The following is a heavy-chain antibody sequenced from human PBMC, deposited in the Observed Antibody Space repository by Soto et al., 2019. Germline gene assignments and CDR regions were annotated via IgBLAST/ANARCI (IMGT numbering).Heavy chain of an antibody. J-gene: IGHJ6*02. Sequence: QVQLEQSGAEVKKPGSSVKVSCKASGGTFRTAAISWVRQAPGQGLEWMGGNMPVFRTPDYAQKFQGRVTITADESTNTAYMELSGLRSDDTAVYYCARDNDRPQLGGNYYYILDVWGQGTTITVSS. CDR3: ARDNDRPQLGGNYYYILDV. D-gene: IGHD2-8*01. CDR2: NMPVFRTP. V-gene: IGHV1-69*12. CDR1: GGTFRTAA.